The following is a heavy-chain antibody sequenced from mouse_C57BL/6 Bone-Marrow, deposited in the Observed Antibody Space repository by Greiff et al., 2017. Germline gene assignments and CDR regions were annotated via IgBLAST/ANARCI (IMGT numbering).Heavy chain of an antibody. V-gene: IGHV14-2*01. D-gene: IGHD1-1*01. J-gene: IGHJ2*01. CDR1: GFNIKDYY. Sequence: EVQLQQSGAELVKPGASVKLSCTASGFNIKDYYIHWVKQRTEQGLEWIGRIDPEDGETKYAPKFQDKATLTADTSSNTAYLQLRSLTSEDTAVYYCTRSLVYCGTNYWGRGTTLTVSS. CDR2: IDPEDGET. CDR3: TRSLVYCGTNY.